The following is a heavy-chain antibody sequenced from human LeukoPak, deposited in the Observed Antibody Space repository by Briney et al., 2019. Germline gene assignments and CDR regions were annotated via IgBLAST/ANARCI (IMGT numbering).Heavy chain of an antibody. CDR3: ARESSDSRGWYHFDN. V-gene: IGHV3-23*01. Sequence: PGGSLRLSCAASGFTFSSYAMSWVRQAPEKGLEWASAISGSGDRTYYADSVKGRFTISRDNSKNTLYLQMNSLRAEDTAVYFCARESSDSRGWYHFDNWGQGTLVTVSS. CDR1: GFTFSSYA. D-gene: IGHD6-19*01. J-gene: IGHJ4*02. CDR2: ISGSGDRT.